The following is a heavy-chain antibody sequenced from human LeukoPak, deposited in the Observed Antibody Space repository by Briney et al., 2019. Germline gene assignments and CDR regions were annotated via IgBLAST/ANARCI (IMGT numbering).Heavy chain of an antibody. J-gene: IGHJ6*03. CDR1: GLIFSSYA. D-gene: IGHD5-18*01. V-gene: IGHV3-23*01. CDR3: AREGHRGYSYGSDYYYMDV. Sequence: GGSLRLSCAASGLIFSSYAMSWVRQAPGKGLELVSSISRSGGTTYYADSVKGRFTISRDTSKNTLYLQMNSLRAEDTAVYYCAREGHRGYSYGSDYYYMDVWGKGTTVTVSS. CDR2: ISRSGGTT.